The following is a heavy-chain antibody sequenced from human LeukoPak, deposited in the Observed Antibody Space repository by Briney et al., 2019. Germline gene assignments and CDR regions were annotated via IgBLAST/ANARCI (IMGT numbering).Heavy chain of an antibody. V-gene: IGHV1-24*01. CDR3: ATGPPPDTATVGVHY. D-gene: IGHD5-18*01. Sequence: SVKVSCEVSGYTLTELSMHWVRQAPGKGLEWMGGFDPEDGETIYAQKFQGRVTMTEDTSTDTAYMELSSLRSEDTAVYYCATGPPPDTATVGVHYWGQGTLVTVSS. CDR1: GYTLTELS. CDR2: FDPEDGET. J-gene: IGHJ4*02.